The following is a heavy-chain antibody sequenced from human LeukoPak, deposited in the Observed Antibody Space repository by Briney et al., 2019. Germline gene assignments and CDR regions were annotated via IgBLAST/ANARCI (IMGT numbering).Heavy chain of an antibody. CDR2: IWYDGSNK. CDR3: ARVKRDCSGGTCYSYDY. Sequence: GRSLRLSCAASGFTFSSYGMHWVRQAPGKGLEWVAVIWYDGSNKYYADSVKGRFTISRDNSKNTLYLQMNSLRAEDTAVYYCARVKRDCSGGTCYSYDYWGQGTLVTVSS. CDR1: GFTFSSYG. J-gene: IGHJ4*02. V-gene: IGHV3-33*01. D-gene: IGHD2-15*01.